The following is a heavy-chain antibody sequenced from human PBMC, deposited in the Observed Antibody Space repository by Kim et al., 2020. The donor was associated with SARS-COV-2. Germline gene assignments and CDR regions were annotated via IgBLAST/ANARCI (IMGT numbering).Heavy chain of an antibody. D-gene: IGHD1-26*01. CDR3: GDDVREPRDGCVDY. V-gene: IGHV3-23*03. CDR1: GFTFGSYD. CDR2: INDGGSKR. J-gene: IGHJ4*01. Sequence: GGSLRLSCAASGFTFGSYDMSWVRQAPGRGLEWVSVINDGGSKRDDEDSVKGRFAISRDTAKNSLFLQMNRRRAEETAFYYWGDDVREPRDGCVDYWG.